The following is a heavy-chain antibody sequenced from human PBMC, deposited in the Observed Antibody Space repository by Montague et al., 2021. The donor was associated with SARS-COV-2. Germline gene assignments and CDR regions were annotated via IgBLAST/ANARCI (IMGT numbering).Heavy chain of an antibody. Sequence: SETLSLTCTVSGDSINNYYWSWIRQSPGKGLEYIGYIYYGGGANYYPSRGTNYNPSFGSRVAISLDTSKNQFSLNLSSVTTADTAVYYCARGSGYSGYALAYWGQGTLVTVSS. J-gene: IGHJ4*02. D-gene: IGHD5-12*01. CDR2: IYYGGGANYYPSRGT. CDR3: ARGSGYSGYALAY. CDR1: GDSINNYY. V-gene: IGHV4-59*01.